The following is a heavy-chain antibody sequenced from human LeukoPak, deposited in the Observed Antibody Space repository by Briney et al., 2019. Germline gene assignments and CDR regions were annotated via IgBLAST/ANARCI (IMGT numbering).Heavy chain of an antibody. J-gene: IGHJ4*02. CDR1: GFTFDDYG. Sequence: PGGSLRLSCEDSGFTFDDYGMSWVRQAPGKGLEWVASIVEDGSETYYLDSVKGRFTFSRDNAKNSLYLQMNSLRGEDTAVYYCARDPTRRFDLWGQGTLATVSS. CDR2: IVEDGSET. V-gene: IGHV3-7*01. CDR3: ARDPTRRFDL.